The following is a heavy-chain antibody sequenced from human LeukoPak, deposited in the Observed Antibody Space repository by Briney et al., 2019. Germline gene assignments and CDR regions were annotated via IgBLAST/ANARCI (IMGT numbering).Heavy chain of an antibody. J-gene: IGHJ5*02. Sequence: PSETLSLTCAVYGGSFSGYYWSWIRQPPGKGLEWIGEINHSGSTNYNPSLKSRVTISVDTSKNQFSLKLSSVTAGDTAVYYCARSPWCDHWGQGTLVTVSS. CDR2: INHSGST. V-gene: IGHV4-34*01. CDR3: ARSPWCDH. CDR1: GGSFSGYY.